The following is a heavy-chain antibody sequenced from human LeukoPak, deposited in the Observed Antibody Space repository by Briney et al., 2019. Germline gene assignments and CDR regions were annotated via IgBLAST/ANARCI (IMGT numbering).Heavy chain of an antibody. D-gene: IGHD2-15*01. CDR3: AKSSTSSEVAAGFDP. Sequence: GSLILSCAASGFTFSSYAMSWVRQAPGKGLEWFSAISGSGGSTYYADSVKGRFTISRDNSKNTLYLQMNSLRAEDTAVYYCAKSSTSSEVAAGFDPWGQGTLVTVSS. J-gene: IGHJ5*02. CDR1: GFTFSSYA. CDR2: ISGSGGST. V-gene: IGHV3-23*01.